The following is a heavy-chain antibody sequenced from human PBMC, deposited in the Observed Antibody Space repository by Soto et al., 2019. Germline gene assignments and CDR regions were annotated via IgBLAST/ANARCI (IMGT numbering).Heavy chain of an antibody. V-gene: IGHV6-1*01. Sequence: SQTLSLPCAISGDSVSSNGATWNWIRQSPSRGLEWLGRTYHRSDWYNDYAVSVESRITINPDTSKNQFSLKLSSVTAADTAVYYCASMAGIAVAGTDYWGQGTLVTVSS. CDR3: ASMAGIAVAGTDY. J-gene: IGHJ4*02. CDR2: TYHRSDWYN. D-gene: IGHD6-19*01. CDR1: GDSVSSNGAT.